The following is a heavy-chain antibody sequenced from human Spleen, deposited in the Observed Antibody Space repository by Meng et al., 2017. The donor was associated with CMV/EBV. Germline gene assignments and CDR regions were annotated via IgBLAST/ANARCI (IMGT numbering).Heavy chain of an antibody. V-gene: IGHV6-1*01. D-gene: IGHD3-9*01. CDR1: ADSVSSNSAA. CDR2: TYYRSKWYT. CDR3: ARRLDWYFDL. Sequence: CVISADSVSSNSAAWNWLRQSPSKVLEWLGRTYYRSKWYTDYALSVKSRITINPDTSKNQFSLQLNSVTHEDTAVYYCARRLDWYFDLWGRGTLVTVSS. J-gene: IGHJ2*01.